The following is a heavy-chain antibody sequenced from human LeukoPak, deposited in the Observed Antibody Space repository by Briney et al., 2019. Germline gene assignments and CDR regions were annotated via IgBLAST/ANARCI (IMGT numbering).Heavy chain of an antibody. V-gene: IGHV1-2*02. Sequence: APVKVSCKASGYTFTGYYMHWVRQAPGQGLEWMGWINPNSGGTNYAQKFQGRVTMTRDTSISTAYMELSRLRSDDTAVYYCARERLVKGPANDAFDIWGQGTMVTVSS. D-gene: IGHD6-6*01. CDR1: GYTFTGYY. CDR2: INPNSGGT. CDR3: ARERLVKGPANDAFDI. J-gene: IGHJ3*02.